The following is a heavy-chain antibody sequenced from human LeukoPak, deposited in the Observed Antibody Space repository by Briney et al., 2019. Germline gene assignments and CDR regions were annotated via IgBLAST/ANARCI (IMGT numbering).Heavy chain of an antibody. Sequence: SETLSLTCTVSGGSMKNYYWTWNRQPPGKGLEWIGYIYYSGNTYYNPSLKSRVSISVDTSKNQLSLKLSSVTAADTAVYYCARGYYDTSGYWLSYFDYWGQGTLVTVSS. CDR2: IYYSGNT. J-gene: IGHJ4*02. CDR3: ARGYYDTSGYWLSYFDY. D-gene: IGHD3-22*01. V-gene: IGHV4-59*01. CDR1: GGSMKNYY.